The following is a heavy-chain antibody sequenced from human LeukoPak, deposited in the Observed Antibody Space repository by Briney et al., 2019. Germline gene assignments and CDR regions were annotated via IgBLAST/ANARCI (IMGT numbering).Heavy chain of an antibody. V-gene: IGHV3-53*01. CDR1: GFTFREYS. CDR3: ARASYYYQSSGYYGFDY. D-gene: IGHD3-22*01. CDR2: IYSDGRT. J-gene: IGHJ4*02. Sequence: GGSLRLSCAASGFTFREYSMSWVRQAPGKGLGWVPVIYSDGRTYYAGSVKGRFTVSRDNSKNTLYLQMNSLRAEDTAVYYCARASYYYQSSGYYGFDYWGQGTLVTVSS.